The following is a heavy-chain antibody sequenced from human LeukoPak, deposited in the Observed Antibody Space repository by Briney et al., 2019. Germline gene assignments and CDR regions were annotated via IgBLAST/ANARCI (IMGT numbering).Heavy chain of an antibody. CDR3: ARDSIVATIDY. D-gene: IGHD5-12*01. V-gene: IGHV3-21*01. CDR2: ISSSSSYM. CDR1: GFTFSSYS. Sequence: KAGGSLRLSCAASGFTFSSYSMNWVRQAPGKGLEWVSSISSSSSYMYYADSVKGRFTISRDNAKNSLYLQMNSLRAEDTAVYYCARDSIVATIDYWGQGTLVTVSS. J-gene: IGHJ4*02.